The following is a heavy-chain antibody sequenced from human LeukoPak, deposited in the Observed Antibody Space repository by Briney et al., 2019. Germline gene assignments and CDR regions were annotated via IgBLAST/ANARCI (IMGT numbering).Heavy chain of an antibody. CDR2: MSSDGNAM. CDR3: VRESEYYFDHSASFDY. CDR1: GFTFTAYL. D-gene: IGHD3-22*01. V-gene: IGHV3-30-3*01. Sequence: PGGSLRLSCAASGFTFTAYLIHWVRQAPGKGREWVAVMSSDGNAMFYADSVKGRFTISRDNSKNTLYLQMNSLSAEDTAVYYCVRESEYYFDHSASFDYWGQGTLVTVSS. J-gene: IGHJ4*02.